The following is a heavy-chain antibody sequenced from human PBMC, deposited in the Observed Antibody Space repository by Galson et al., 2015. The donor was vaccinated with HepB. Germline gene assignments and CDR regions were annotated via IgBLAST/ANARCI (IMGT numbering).Heavy chain of an antibody. J-gene: IGHJ4*02. D-gene: IGHD4-23*01. V-gene: IGHV3-23*01. CDR3: AKDLAPTTVVTYFDY. CDR2: ISGSGGST. Sequence: SLRLSCAASGFTFSSYAMSWVRQAPGKGLEWVSAISGSGGSTYYADSVKGRFTISRDNSKNTLYLQMNSLRAEDTAVYYCAKDLAPTTVVTYFDYWGQGTLVTVSS. CDR1: GFTFSSYA.